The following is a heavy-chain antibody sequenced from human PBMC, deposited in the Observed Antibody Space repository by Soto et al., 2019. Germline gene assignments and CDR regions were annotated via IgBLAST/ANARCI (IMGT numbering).Heavy chain of an antibody. Sequence: QVQLVESGGGVVQPGRSLRLSCAASGFTFSSYGMHWVRQAPGKGLEWVAVIWYDGSNKYYADSVKGRFTISRDNSKNTLYLQMNSLRAEDTAVYYCAREEAGARGLDYWGQGTLVTVSS. CDR1: GFTFSSYG. CDR3: AREEAGARGLDY. CDR2: IWYDGSNK. V-gene: IGHV3-33*01. D-gene: IGHD1-26*01. J-gene: IGHJ4*02.